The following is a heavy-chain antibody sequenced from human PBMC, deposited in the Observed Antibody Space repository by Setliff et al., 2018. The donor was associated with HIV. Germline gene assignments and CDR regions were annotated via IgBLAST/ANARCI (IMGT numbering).Heavy chain of an antibody. CDR2: IYSDGRT. CDR1: GFTVSDTH. D-gene: IGHD3-16*01. J-gene: IGHJ5*02. Sequence: PGESLTISCAASGFTVSDTHMTWVRQAPGKGLEWVSFIYSDGRTYYAESVKGRFTISRDDSKNTLYLQMHSLRVEDTAAYYCAKGVKWLDPWGQGIQVTVSS. CDR3: AKGVKWLDP. V-gene: IGHV3-53*01.